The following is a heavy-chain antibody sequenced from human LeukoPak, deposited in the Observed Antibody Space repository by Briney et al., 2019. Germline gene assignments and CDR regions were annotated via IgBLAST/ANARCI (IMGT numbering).Heavy chain of an antibody. V-gene: IGHV4-59*01. CDR2: IYYSGST. J-gene: IGHJ4*02. CDR1: GGSISSYY. D-gene: IGHD2-15*01. Sequence: SETLSLTCTVSGGSISSYYWSWIRQPPGKGLEWIGHIYYSGSTNYNPSLKSRVTISVDTSKNQFSLKLSSVTAADTAVYYCARGEVVAATGLYFDYWGQGTLVTVSS. CDR3: ARGEVVAATGLYFDY.